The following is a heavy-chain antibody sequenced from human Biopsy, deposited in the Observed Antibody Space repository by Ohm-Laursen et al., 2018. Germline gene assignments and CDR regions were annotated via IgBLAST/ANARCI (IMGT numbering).Heavy chain of an antibody. CDR3: ARQVDFWSGYVDY. CDR1: GFSISSGYY. V-gene: IGHV4-38-2*01. CDR2: VYDSGKS. D-gene: IGHD3-3*01. J-gene: IGHJ4*02. Sequence: SDTLSLTWAVSGFSISSGYYWGWIRQPPGKGLEWIGSVYDSGKSYYNPSLKSRVTISVDVSKNQFSLKLSSVTAADTAVYYCARQVDFWSGYVDYWGQGTLVAVSS.